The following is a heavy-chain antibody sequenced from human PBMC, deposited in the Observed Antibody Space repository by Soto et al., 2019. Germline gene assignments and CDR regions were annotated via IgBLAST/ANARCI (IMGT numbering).Heavy chain of an antibody. D-gene: IGHD3-10*01. Sequence: QVQLQESGPGLVKPSQTLSLTCSVSGFSITSSGYYWHWVRQVPGKGLEWIGYVYYGGKTYYRPSLKSRTAISVDTSKNQPSLKMTSPPGADTAVYFCAYGLGSPYCLHPGGQGTLVTVSS. CDR3: AYGLGSPYCLHP. J-gene: IGHJ5*02. V-gene: IGHV4-31*03. CDR2: VYYGGKT. CDR1: GFSITSSGYY.